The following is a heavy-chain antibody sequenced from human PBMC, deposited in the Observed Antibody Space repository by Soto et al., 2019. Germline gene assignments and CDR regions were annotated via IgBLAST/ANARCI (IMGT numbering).Heavy chain of an antibody. D-gene: IGHD6-6*01. J-gene: IGHJ4*02. CDR2: IYYSGST. V-gene: IGHV4-59*01. CDR1: GGSTSSYY. CDR3: ARLATRPDYFDY. Sequence: SEILSLTCTVSGGSTSSYYWSWIRQPPGKGLEWIGYIYYSGSTNYNPSLKSRVTISVDTSKNQFSLKLSSVTAADTAVYYCARLATRPDYFDYWGQGTLVTVSS.